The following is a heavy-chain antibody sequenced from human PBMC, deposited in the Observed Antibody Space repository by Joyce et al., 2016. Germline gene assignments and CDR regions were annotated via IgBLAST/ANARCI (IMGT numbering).Heavy chain of an antibody. CDR2: IRSRGTDT. CDR3: AKRGAHNSLEY. V-gene: IGHV3-23*01. CDR1: GFSLSNSI. J-gene: IGHJ4*02. D-gene: IGHD5-24*01. Sequence: EVQLLESGGGLVQPGESLRLSCAASGFSLSNSIMSWVRQAPGKGLEWVSVIRSRGTDTSYSDSVKGRFIISRDNSNNTLHLEMTSLRVEDTAIYYCAKRGAHNSLEYWGQGTLVTVSS.